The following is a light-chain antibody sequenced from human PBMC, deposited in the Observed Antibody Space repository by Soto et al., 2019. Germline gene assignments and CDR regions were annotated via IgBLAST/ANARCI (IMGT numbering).Light chain of an antibody. Sequence: QSVLTQPPSVSGTPGQRVTISCSGGRSNIGSNTVAWYQQFPGTTPKLLIYRDDQRPSGVPARFSGSKSGTSASLAISGLQFDDEADYYCAVWDDTLYGRVFGGGTKVTVL. CDR3: AVWDDTLYGRV. V-gene: IGLV1-44*01. J-gene: IGLJ3*02. CDR2: RDD. CDR1: RSNIGSNT.